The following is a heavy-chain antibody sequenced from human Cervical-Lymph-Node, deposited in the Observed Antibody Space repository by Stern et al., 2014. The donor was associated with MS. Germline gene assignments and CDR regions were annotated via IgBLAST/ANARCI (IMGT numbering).Heavy chain of an antibody. CDR3: ARDDRSRFTD. V-gene: IGHV4-31*03. Sequence: VQLLESGPGVVKPSQTLSLTCTVTGGSLTRGGYFWNWVRQYPGKGLEWIGFLSYSGTTSYSASLKGRISISVDTSKNQFSLKLKYVTAADTAIYFCARDDRSRFTDWGQGTLVTVSS. D-gene: IGHD1-14*01. CDR1: GGSLTRGGYF. J-gene: IGHJ4*02. CDR2: LSYSGTT.